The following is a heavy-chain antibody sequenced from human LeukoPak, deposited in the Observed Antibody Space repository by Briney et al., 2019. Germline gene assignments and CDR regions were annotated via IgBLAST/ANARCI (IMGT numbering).Heavy chain of an antibody. J-gene: IGHJ6*03. CDR3: AKNRGANYYNYYMDV. CDR2: ISGSGANT. D-gene: IGHD4/OR15-4a*01. V-gene: IGHV3-23*01. Sequence: PGGSLRLSCAASGFTFSTYAMSWVRQAPGKGLEWVSTISGSGANTYYADPVRGRFAVSRDNSKNTLYLQMSSLRAEDTAVYFCAKNRGANYYNYYMDVWGKGTTVTVSS. CDR1: GFTFSTYA.